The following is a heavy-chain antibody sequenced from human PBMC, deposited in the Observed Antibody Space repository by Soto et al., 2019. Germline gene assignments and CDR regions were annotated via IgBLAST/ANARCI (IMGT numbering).Heavy chain of an antibody. Sequence: QVQLVESGGGVVQPGWSLRLSCKASGFTFSTFAMHWVRQAPGKGLEWVAILWSGGNAKYYADSVKGRFTISSDNSNKTQSMQMNSLRAGNTAVYYTARGSYCSKGVRHKSEFFGPWGQGTLVTVAS. J-gene: IGHJ5*02. CDR2: LWSGGNAK. CDR3: ARGSYCSKGVRHKSEFFGP. CDR1: GFTFSTFA. V-gene: IGHV3-33*01. D-gene: IGHD2-8*01.